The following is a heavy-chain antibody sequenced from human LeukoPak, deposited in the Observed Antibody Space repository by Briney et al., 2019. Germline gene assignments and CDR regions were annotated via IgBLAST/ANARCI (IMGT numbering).Heavy chain of an antibody. CDR3: VRGYRSSWFDY. Sequence: GGSLRLSCAASGFTFSIYSMNWVRQAPGKGLEWVSYISSSSSTIYYAGSVKGRFTISRDNAKNSLYLQMNSLRAEDTAIYYCVRGYRSSWFDYWGQGTLVTVSS. J-gene: IGHJ5*01. CDR1: GFTFSIYS. D-gene: IGHD4-4*01. V-gene: IGHV3-48*04. CDR2: ISSSSSTI.